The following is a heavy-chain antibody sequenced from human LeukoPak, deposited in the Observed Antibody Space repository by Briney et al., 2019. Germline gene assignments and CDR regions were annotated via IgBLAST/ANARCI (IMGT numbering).Heavy chain of an antibody. CDR2: VSGYNGNT. D-gene: IGHD2-21*01. V-gene: IGHV1-18*01. Sequence: ASVKVSFKASSYTFTSYDINWVRQAPGQGLEWMGWVSGYNGNTNYAQKFEGRVAMTTDASSSTAYMELRSLKSDDTAIYYCARGDWFDPWGQGTLVTVSS. CDR3: ARGDWFDP. J-gene: IGHJ5*02. CDR1: SYTFTSYD.